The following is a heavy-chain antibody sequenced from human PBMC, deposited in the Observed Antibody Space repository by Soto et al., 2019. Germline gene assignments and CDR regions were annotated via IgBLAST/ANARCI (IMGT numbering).Heavy chain of an antibody. CDR2: ISYDGSNK. Sequence: ESGGGAVQPGRSLRLSCAASGFTFSSHAMHWVRQAPGKGLECVAIISYDGSNKYYGDSVRGRLTISRDNSKNTIYLQMNSLRAEDTAVYYCARDQTGITTTGGGRIDYWGQGTLVTVSS. CDR3: ARDQTGITTTGGGRIDY. D-gene: IGHD6-13*01. V-gene: IGHV3-30-3*01. J-gene: IGHJ4*02. CDR1: GFTFSSHA.